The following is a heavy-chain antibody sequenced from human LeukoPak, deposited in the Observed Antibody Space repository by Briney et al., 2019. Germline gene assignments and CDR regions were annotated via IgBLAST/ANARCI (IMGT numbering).Heavy chain of an antibody. CDR3: ARDSSYTPSNTAMVN. V-gene: IGHV1-18*01. CDR1: GYTFTSYG. CDR2: ISAYNGNT. D-gene: IGHD5-18*01. Sequence: ASVKVSCKASGYTFTSYGISWVRQAPGQGLEWMGWISAYNGNTNYAQKLQGRVTMTTDTSTSTAYMELRSLRSDDTAVYYCARDSSYTPSNTAMVNWGQGTLVTVSS. J-gene: IGHJ4*02.